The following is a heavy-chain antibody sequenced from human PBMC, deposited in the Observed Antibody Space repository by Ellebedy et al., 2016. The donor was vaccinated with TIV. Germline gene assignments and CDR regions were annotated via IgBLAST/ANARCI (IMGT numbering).Heavy chain of an antibody. CDR3: ARVVPYMVRGVIITRWFDP. CDR1: GGSVSSGSYY. CDR2: IYYSGST. D-gene: IGHD3-10*01. J-gene: IGHJ5*02. Sequence: SETLSLXXTVSGGSVSSGSYYWSWIRQPPGKGLEWIGYIYYSGSTNYNPSLKSRVTISVDTSKNQFSLKLSSVTAADTAVYYCARVVPYMVRGVIITRWFDPWGQGTLVTVSS. V-gene: IGHV4-61*01.